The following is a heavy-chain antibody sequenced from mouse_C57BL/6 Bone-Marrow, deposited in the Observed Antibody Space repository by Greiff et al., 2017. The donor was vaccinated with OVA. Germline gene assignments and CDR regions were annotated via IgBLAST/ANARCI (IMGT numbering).Heavy chain of an antibody. Sequence: EVQLQQSGAELVRPGASVKLSCTASGFNIKDDYMHWVKQRPEQGLEWIGWIDPENGDTEYASKFQGKATITADTSSNTAYLQLSSLTSEDTAVYYWTSFITTVVAPSYWGQGTLVTVSA. CDR3: TSFITTVVAPSY. D-gene: IGHD1-1*01. CDR1: GFNIKDDY. J-gene: IGHJ3*01. CDR2: IDPENGDT. V-gene: IGHV14-4*01.